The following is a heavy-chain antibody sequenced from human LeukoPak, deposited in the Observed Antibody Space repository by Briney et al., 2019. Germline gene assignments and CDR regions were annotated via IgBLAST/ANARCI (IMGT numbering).Heavy chain of an antibody. J-gene: IGHJ4*02. V-gene: IGHV3-30*02. Sequence: TGGSLRLSCAASGFTFSSYGMHWVRQAPGKGLEWVVFIRYDGSNKYYADSVKGRFTISRDNSKNTLYLQMNSLRAEDTAVYYCAKDQVGATVGALGYWGQGTLVTVSS. CDR2: IRYDGSNK. CDR3: AKDQVGATVGALGY. D-gene: IGHD1-26*01. CDR1: GFTFSSYG.